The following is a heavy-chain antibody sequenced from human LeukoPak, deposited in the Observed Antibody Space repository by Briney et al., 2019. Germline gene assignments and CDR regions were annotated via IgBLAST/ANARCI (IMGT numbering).Heavy chain of an antibody. J-gene: IGHJ4*02. CDR2: FYPADSDN. D-gene: IGHD3-10*01. Sequence: WESLEISCQVFGYLFTHYWIGWGRQMPGKGLGVMGIFYPADSDNTYSPSFQGQLPTPANKPIGTVYLQWGSLKASEPPIYYCARQSRDGSKTRGYSFDYWGQGTLVTVSS. V-gene: IGHV5-51*01. CDR1: GYLFTHYW. CDR3: ARQSRDGSKTRGYSFDY.